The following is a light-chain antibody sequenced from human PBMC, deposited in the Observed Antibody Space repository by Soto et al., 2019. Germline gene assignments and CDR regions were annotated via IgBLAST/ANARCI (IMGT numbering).Light chain of an antibody. CDR1: SSDVGSYNL. CDR3: WLYAGSSTLV. V-gene: IGLV2-23*01. CDR2: EGS. J-gene: IGLJ2*01. Sequence: QSVLTQPASVSGSPGQSITISCTGTSSDVGSYNLVSWYQQHPGKAPKLMIYEGSKRPAGVSNRFSGSKSGNTASLTISGLQAEDEADYFCWLYAGSSTLVFGGGTKLTVL.